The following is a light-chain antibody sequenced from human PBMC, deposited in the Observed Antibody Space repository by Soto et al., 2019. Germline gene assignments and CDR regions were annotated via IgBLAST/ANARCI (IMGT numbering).Light chain of an antibody. CDR3: TSYTSSSTYV. CDR2: EVN. J-gene: IGLJ1*01. V-gene: IGLV2-14*01. Sequence: QSVLTQPASVSGSPGQSITISCTGTSSDVGGYNYVSWHQQHPGKAPKLMIYEVNNRPSGVSNRFSGSKSGNTASLTISGLQAEDEADYYCTSYTSSSTYVFGTGTKVTAL. CDR1: SSDVGGYNY.